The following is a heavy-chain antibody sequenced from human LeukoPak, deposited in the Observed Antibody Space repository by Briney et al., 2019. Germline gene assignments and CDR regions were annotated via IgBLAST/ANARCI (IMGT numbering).Heavy chain of an antibody. CDR3: AKGVSSGYYSHYDY. CDR2: ISGSGGST. D-gene: IGHD6-19*01. J-gene: IGHJ4*02. CDR1: GFTFSSYA. V-gene: IGHV3-23*01. Sequence: GGSLRLSCAASGFTFSSYAMSWVRQAPGKGLEWVSAISGSGGSTYYADSVKGRFTISRDNSKNTLYLQMNSLRAEDTAVYYCAKGVSSGYYSHYDYWGQGTLVTVSS.